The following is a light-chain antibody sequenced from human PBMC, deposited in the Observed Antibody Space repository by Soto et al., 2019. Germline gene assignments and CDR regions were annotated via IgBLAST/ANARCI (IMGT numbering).Light chain of an antibody. J-gene: IGKJ4*01. CDR3: QQSYSTPLT. CDR2: AAA. V-gene: IGKV1-39*01. Sequence: DIQMTHSPSARSASIGDRVNLTSHASQNISTYLYGCQQKPGKTPKLLIYAAASFQKGVPSRFSGSGSGTDFTLTISSLQPEDFATYYCQQSYSTPLTCGGGTKGDIK. CDR1: QNISTY.